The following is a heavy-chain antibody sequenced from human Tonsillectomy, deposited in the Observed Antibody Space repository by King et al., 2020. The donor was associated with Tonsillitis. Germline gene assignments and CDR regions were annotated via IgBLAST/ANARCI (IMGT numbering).Heavy chain of an antibody. J-gene: IGHJ4*02. V-gene: IGHV3-33*05. CDR3: ARDDPKRGLDFDD. CDR2: ISPDGSTR. Sequence: VQLVESGGGVVQPGRSLRLSCAASGFTFSSHGVHWVRQAPGKGLDWVALISPDGSTRYYAESVKGRFTISRDNSKSTLYLQMNSLTAEDTAVYYCARDDPKRGLDFDDWGQGTLVTVSS. CDR1: GFTFSSHG.